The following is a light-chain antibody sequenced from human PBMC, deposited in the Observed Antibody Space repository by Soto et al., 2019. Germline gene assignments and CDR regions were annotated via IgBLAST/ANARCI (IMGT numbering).Light chain of an antibody. CDR2: LGS. V-gene: IGKV2-28*01. CDR1: QSLLHSNGYNY. CDR3: MQALQTTWT. Sequence: DIVMNQSPLSLPVTPGEPASISCRSSQSLLHSNGYNYLDWYLQKPGQSPQLLIYLGSNRASGVPDRFSGSGSGTDFTLKISRVEAEDVGVYYCMQALQTTWTFGQGTKVEIK. J-gene: IGKJ1*01.